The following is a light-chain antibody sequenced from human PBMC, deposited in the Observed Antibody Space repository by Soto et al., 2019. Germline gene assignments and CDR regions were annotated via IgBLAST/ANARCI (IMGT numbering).Light chain of an antibody. CDR1: QGIDKY. CDR2: AAS. CDR3: LQKYFYPFT. J-gene: IGKJ3*01. Sequence: DIQMTQSPSAMSASVGDRVTITCRASQGIDKYLLWFQQKPGKVPKRLIYAASNLQSGVPARFSGSGSGTDFTLTISSLQPEDFATYYCLQKYFYPFTLGPGTKVDIK. V-gene: IGKV1-17*03.